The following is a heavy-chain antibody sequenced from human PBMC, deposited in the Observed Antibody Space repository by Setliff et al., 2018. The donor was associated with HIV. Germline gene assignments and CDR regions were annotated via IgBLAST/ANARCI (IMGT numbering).Heavy chain of an antibody. CDR3: ARVGTNWPSWFDP. V-gene: IGHV4-61*02. CDR2: IHSSGGF. D-gene: IGHD1-1*01. J-gene: IGHJ5*02. Sequence: SETLSLTCTVSGDSINSGDYYWSWLRQPAGERLEYIGRIHSSGGFNYNPSLQSRLTLSIDISKNHFSLKLRSVTAADTAVYYCARVGTNWPSWFDPWGQGTQVTVSS. CDR1: GDSINSGDYY.